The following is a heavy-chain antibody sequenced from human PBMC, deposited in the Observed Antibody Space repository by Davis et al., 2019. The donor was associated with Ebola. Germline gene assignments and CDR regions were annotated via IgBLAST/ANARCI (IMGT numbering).Heavy chain of an antibody. Sequence: SVKVSCKASGGTFSSYAISWVRQAPGQGLEWMGGIIPIFGTANYAQKFQGRVTITADESTSTAYMELSSLRSEDTAVYYCARDVGGAARPDWYFDLWGRGTLVTVSS. D-gene: IGHD6-6*01. V-gene: IGHV1-69*13. CDR2: IIPIFGTA. J-gene: IGHJ2*01. CDR3: ARDVGGAARPDWYFDL. CDR1: GGTFSSYA.